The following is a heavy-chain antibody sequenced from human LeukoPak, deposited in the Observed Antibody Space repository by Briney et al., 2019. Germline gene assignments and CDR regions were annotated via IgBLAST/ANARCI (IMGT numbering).Heavy chain of an antibody. D-gene: IGHD6-13*01. CDR1: GGSISSYY. Sequence: SETLSLTCTVSGGSISSYYWSWIRQPPGKGLEWIGYIYYSGSTNYNPSLKSRVTISVDTSKNQISLKLSSVTAADTALYYCARDHATSSSWYGHAYWGQGILVTVSS. V-gene: IGHV4-59*12. CDR3: ARDHATSSSWYGHAY. J-gene: IGHJ4*02. CDR2: IYYSGST.